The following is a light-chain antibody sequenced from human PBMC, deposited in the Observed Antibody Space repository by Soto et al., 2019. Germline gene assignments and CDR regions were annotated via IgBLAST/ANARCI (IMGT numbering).Light chain of an antibody. CDR1: QSIDKY. CDR3: QQSFSALSFT. J-gene: IGKJ4*01. CDR2: AAS. Sequence: DIQMTQSPSSLSASVGDRVTITCRASQSIDKYLNWYQQKPGKAPKLLIYAASSLQRGVPSRFGGSGSGSDFTLTISSLQPEDSATYFCQQSFSALSFTFGGGTKVEIK. V-gene: IGKV1-39*01.